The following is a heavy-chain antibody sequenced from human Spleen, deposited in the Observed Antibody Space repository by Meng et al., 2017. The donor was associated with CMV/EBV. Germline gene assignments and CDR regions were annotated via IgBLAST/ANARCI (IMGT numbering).Heavy chain of an antibody. D-gene: IGHD4-11*01. Sequence: SGGSISSGGYYWSWISQHPGKGLEWIGYIYYSGSTYYNPSLKSRVTISVDTSKNQFSLKLSSVTAADTAVYYCARNRRDYSNYYFDYWGQGTLVTVSS. V-gene: IGHV4-31*02. CDR3: ARNRRDYSNYYFDY. CDR2: IYYSGST. J-gene: IGHJ4*02. CDR1: GGSISSGGYY.